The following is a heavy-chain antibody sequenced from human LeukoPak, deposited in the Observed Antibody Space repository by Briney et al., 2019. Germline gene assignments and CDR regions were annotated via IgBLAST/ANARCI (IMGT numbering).Heavy chain of an antibody. CDR3: ARGKIWSPVYLSH. V-gene: IGHV4-59*13. CDR1: GGSISSYY. J-gene: IGHJ4*02. Sequence: SETLSLTCIVSGGSISSYYWSWIRQPPEKGLEWIGNIYSSGTTNYNPSLKSRVTISVDTSKNQFTLKLSSVTAADTAVYYCARGKIWSPVYLSHWGQGTLVTVSS. CDR2: IYSSGTT. D-gene: IGHD3-10*01.